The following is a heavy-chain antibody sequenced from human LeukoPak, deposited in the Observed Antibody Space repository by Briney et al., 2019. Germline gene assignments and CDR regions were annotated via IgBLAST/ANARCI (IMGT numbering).Heavy chain of an antibody. J-gene: IGHJ4*02. CDR3: ARSSSSWSAFDY. D-gene: IGHD6-13*01. CDR2: IYYSGST. Sequence: PSETLSLTCTVSGGSISSYYWSWIRQHPGKGLEWIGYIYYSGSTYYNPSLKSRVTISVDTSKNQFSLKLSSVTAADTAVYYCARSSSSWSAFDYWGQGTLVTVSS. CDR1: GGSISSYY. V-gene: IGHV4-59*06.